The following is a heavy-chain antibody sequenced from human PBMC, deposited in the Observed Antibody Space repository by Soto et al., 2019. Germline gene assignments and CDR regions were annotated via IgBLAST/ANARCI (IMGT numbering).Heavy chain of an antibody. CDR1: GYTFTGYY. D-gene: IGHD5-18*01. CDR3: ARVSSGGYSYGYYGMDV. CDR2: INPNSGGT. V-gene: IGHV1-2*02. Sequence: GASVKVSCKASGYTFTGYYMHWVRQAPGQGLEWMGWINPNSGGTNYAQKFQGRVTMTRDTSISTAYMELSRLRSDDTAVYYCARVSSGGYSYGYYGMDVWGQGTTVTVSS. J-gene: IGHJ6*02.